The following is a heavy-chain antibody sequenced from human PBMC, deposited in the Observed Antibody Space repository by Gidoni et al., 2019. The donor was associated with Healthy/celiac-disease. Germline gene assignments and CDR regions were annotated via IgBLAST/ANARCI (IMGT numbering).Heavy chain of an antibody. Sequence: QVQRVESGGGVVQPGRSLRLSCAASGFSFSSYGMHWVRQAPGKGLEWVAVIWYDGSNKYYADSVKGRFTISRDNSKNTLYLQMNSLRAEDTAVYYCARDRTGTTLGSDYWGQGTLVTVSS. CDR1: GFSFSSYG. CDR3: ARDRTGTTLGSDY. D-gene: IGHD1-7*01. J-gene: IGHJ4*02. V-gene: IGHV3-33*01. CDR2: IWYDGSNK.